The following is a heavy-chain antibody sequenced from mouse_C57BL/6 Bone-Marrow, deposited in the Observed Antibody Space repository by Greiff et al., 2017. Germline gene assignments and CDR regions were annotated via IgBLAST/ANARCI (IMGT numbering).Heavy chain of an antibody. CDR1: GYTFTSYW. J-gene: IGHJ4*01. Sequence: QVQLKQPGAELVKPGASVKLSCKASGYTFTSYWMQWVKQRPGQGLEWIGEIDPSDSYTNYNQKFKGKATLTVDTSSSTAYMQLSSLTSEDSAVYYCARTGYYYAMDYWGQGTSVTVSS. D-gene: IGHD4-1*01. CDR3: ARTGYYYAMDY. CDR2: IDPSDSYT. V-gene: IGHV1-50*01.